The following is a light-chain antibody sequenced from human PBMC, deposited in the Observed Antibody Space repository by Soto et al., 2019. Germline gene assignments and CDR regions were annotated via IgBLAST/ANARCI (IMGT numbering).Light chain of an antibody. J-gene: IGLJ2*01. V-gene: IGLV2-14*01. CDR1: SSDVGGYNY. CDR3: SSYTSSSTLVV. CDR2: DVS. Sequence: QSAVTQHASVSGSPGQSSTISCTATSSDVGGYNYLSWYQQHPGKAPKLMIYDVSNRPSGVSNRFSGSMSGNTASLTISGLQAEDEADYYCSSYTSSSTLVVFGGGTKLTVL.